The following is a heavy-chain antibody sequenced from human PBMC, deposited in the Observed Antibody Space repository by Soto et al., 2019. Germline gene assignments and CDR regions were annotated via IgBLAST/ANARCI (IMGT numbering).Heavy chain of an antibody. CDR3: ARDLGRDWNDGFDYYYGMDV. V-gene: IGHV1-18*01. D-gene: IGHD1-1*01. CDR1: GYTFTSYG. J-gene: IGHJ6*02. CDR2: ISAYNGNT. Sequence: GASVKVSCKASGYTFTSYGISWVRQAPGQGLEWVGWISAYNGNTNYAQKLQGRVTMTTDTSTSTAYMELRSLRSDDTAVYYCARDLGRDWNDGFDYYYGMDVWGQGTTVTVSS.